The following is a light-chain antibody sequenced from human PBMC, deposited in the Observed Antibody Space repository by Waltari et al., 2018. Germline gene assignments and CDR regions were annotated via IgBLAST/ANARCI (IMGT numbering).Light chain of an antibody. CDR1: QGISSY. CDR3: QQYYSYPYT. V-gene: IGKV1-8*01. Sequence: AIRMTQSPSSFSASTGDRVTITCRASQGISSYLAWYQQKPGKSPKLLIYAASTLQSGVPSRFSGSGSGPDFTLTISCLQSEDFATYYCQQYYSYPYTFGQGTKLEI. J-gene: IGKJ2*01. CDR2: AAS.